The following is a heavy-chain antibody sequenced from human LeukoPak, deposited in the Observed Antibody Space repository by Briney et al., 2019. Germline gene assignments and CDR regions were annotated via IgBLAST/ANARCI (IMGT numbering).Heavy chain of an antibody. CDR1: GGTFSSYA. CDR2: INTNTGNP. CDR3: AREGTQYSSSWYGNYYYYYMDV. D-gene: IGHD6-13*01. Sequence: ASVKVSCKASGGTFSSYAISWVRQAPGQGLEWMGWINTNTGNPTYAQGFTGRFVFSLDTSVSTAYLQISSLKAEDTAVYYCAREGTQYSSSWYGNYYYYYMDVWGKGTTVTVSS. J-gene: IGHJ6*03. V-gene: IGHV7-4-1*02.